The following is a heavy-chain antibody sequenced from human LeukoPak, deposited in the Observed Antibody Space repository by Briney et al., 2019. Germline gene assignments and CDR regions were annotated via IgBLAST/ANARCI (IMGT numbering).Heavy chain of an antibody. CDR1: GFTFSSYS. D-gene: IGHD3-10*01. CDR3: ARGAADYYGSGSYYFGY. CDR2: ISSSSSYK. J-gene: IGHJ4*02. V-gene: IGHV3-21*01. Sequence: GGSLRLSCAAYGFTFSSYSMNWVRQAPGKGLEWVSSISSSSSYKYYADSVNGRFTISRDNSKNTLYLQMNSLRAEDTAVYYCARGAADYYGSGSYYFGYWGQGTLVTVSS.